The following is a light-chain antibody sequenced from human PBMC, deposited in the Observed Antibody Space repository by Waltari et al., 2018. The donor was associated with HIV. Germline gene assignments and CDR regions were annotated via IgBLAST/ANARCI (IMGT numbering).Light chain of an antibody. V-gene: IGKV3-15*01. CDR2: DAS. CDR3: QQYNDWPRT. J-gene: IGKJ1*01. Sequence: EIVMTQSPVTLSVSPGERATLSCRASESVRSKLAWYQQKASQAPRLLIYDASTRASGIPARFSGSGSGTEFTLTISSLQSEDFAVYYCQQYNDWPRTFGQGTKVESK. CDR1: ESVRSK.